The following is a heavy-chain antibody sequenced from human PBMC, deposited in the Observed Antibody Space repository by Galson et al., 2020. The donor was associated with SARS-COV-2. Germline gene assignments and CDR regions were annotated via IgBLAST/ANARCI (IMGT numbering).Heavy chain of an antibody. CDR2: ISGSGGST. CDR1: GFTFSSYA. V-gene: IGHV3-23*01. CDR3: ATGVLRFLEWLAEAFDI. D-gene: IGHD3-3*01. Sequence: GESLKISCAASGFTFSSYAMSWVRQAPGKGLEWVSAISGSGGSTYYADSVKGRFTISRDNSKNTLYLQMNSLRAEDTAVYYCATGVLRFLEWLAEAFDIWGQGTMVTVSS. J-gene: IGHJ3*02.